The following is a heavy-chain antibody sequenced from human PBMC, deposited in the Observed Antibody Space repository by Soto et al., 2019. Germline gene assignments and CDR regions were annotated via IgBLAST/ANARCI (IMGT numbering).Heavy chain of an antibody. J-gene: IGHJ4*02. CDR1: GYTFTSYY. Sequence: ASVKVSCKASGYTFTSYYMHWVRQAPGQGLEWMGINNPSGGSTSYAQKFQGRVTMTRDTSTSTVYMELSSLRSEDTAVYYCARESFGAGFDYWGQGTLVTVSS. CDR2: NNPSGGST. CDR3: ARESFGAGFDY. D-gene: IGHD1-26*01. V-gene: IGHV1-46*01.